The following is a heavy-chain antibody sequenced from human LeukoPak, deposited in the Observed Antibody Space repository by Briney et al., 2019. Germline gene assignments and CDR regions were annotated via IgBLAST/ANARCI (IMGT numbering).Heavy chain of an antibody. V-gene: IGHV3-21*01. D-gene: IGHD1-26*01. J-gene: IGHJ4*02. CDR1: GFTFSGYS. CDR2: ISSSSSYI. Sequence: GGSLRLSCAASGFTFSGYSMNWVRQAPGKGLEWVSSISSSSSYIYYADSVKGRFTISRDNAKNSLYLQMNSLRAEDTAVYYCARDEELRMDEWGQGTLVTVSS. CDR3: ARDEELRMDE.